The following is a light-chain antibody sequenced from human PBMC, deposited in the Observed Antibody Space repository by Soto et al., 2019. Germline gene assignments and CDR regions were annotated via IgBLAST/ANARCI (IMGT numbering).Light chain of an antibody. CDR2: DAS. CDR3: QHYNSYSEA. CDR1: QSITNR. V-gene: IGKV1-5*01. J-gene: IGKJ1*01. Sequence: DIQMTQSPSTRSASVGDRVTITCRASQSITNRLAWYQQKPGKAPKVLIYDASSLESGVPSRFSGSGYGTEFTLTISSLQPDDFATDYCQHYNSYSEAFGQGTKVDIK.